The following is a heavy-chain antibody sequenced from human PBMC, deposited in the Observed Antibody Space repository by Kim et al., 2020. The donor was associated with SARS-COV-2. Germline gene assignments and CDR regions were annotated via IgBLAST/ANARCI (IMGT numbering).Heavy chain of an antibody. CDR3: AREGVPGERFFDY. Sequence: GGSLRLSCAASGFTVSNNYMSWVRQAPGKGLEYVSVIHSDGSTYYADSVKGRFTISRDNSKNTLSLQMNSLRAEDTAFYHCAREGVPGERFFDYWGQGTLVTLSS. CDR2: IHSDGST. V-gene: IGHV3-53*01. J-gene: IGHJ4*02. D-gene: IGHD1-1*01. CDR1: GFTVSNNY.